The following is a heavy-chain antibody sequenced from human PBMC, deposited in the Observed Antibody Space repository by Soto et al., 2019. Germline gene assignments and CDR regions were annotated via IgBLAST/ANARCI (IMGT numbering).Heavy chain of an antibody. CDR1: GYSFISHH. J-gene: IGHJ6*02. V-gene: IGHV1-46*01. Sequence: QVQLVQSGAEVKKPGASVKVSCEASGYSFISHHMLWVRQAPGQGLEWMGIINPSGGGTRYAQKFQDRVTMTRDTSTSTIYMQLTGLRSEDTAVYYCARHSQFYCSGGSCSGSMDVWGQGTTVTGSS. CDR2: INPSGGGT. D-gene: IGHD2-15*01. CDR3: ARHSQFYCSGGSCSGSMDV.